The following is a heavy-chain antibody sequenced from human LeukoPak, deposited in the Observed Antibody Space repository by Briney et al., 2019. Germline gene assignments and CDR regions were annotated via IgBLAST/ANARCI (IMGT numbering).Heavy chain of an antibody. J-gene: IGHJ4*02. CDR2: IWYDGSKK. CDR3: ARYNSGTMDY. V-gene: IGHV3-33*01. Sequence: GRSLRRSCVASGFTFRSYGMHWVRQAPGKGLEWVAIIWYDGSKKYYADSVQGRFTVSRDNSQNTLYLQMDSLRVEDTGVYYCARYNSGTMDYWGQGTLVTVSS. CDR1: GFTFRSYG. D-gene: IGHD1-20*01.